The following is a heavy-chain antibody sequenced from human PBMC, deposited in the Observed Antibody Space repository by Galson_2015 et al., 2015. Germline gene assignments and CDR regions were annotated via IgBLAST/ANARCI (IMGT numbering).Heavy chain of an antibody. CDR1: GFTFSSYS. CDR2: ISSSSGHI. D-gene: IGHD2-2*02. CDR3: ARDIVVVPAAIEGLDAFDI. V-gene: IGHV3-21*01. J-gene: IGHJ3*02. Sequence: LILSCAASGFTFSSYSMNWVRQAPGEGREWVSSISSSSGHIYYADSVKGRFTISRDNAKNSLYLQMNSLRAEDTAVYYCARDIVVVPAAIEGLDAFDIWGQGTMVTVSS.